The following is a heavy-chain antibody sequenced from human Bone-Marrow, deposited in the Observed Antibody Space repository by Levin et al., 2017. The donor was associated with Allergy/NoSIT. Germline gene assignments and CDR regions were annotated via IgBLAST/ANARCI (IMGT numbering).Heavy chain of an antibody. V-gene: IGHV4-34*01. J-gene: IGHJ2*01. CDR1: GGAFSGYY. CDR2: INHSGSA. CDR3: ARGPYHGPWYFDF. D-gene: IGHD2-2*01. Sequence: KPSETLSLTCAMSGGAFSGYYWNWIRQSPGKGLEWIGEINHSGSADYNPSLETRVSMSVDIIKKQFSLKLTSVTAADTGIYYCARGPYHGPWYFDFWGRGTLVDVSS.